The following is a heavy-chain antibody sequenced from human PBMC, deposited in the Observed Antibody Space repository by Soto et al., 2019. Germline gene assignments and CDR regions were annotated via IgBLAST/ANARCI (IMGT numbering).Heavy chain of an antibody. J-gene: IGHJ6*02. CDR1: GYTFSMSG. V-gene: IGHV1-18*01. CDR2: ISGYNGNT. Sequence: QVQLVQSGAEVKKPGASVKVSCKSSGYTFSMSGISWVRQAPGQGLEWMGWISGYNGNTNYEQKFQDIVTMTTDKTTNTAYMELRSLMSDEAALYYCAREGPRPYYYYGMDVWGQGTTVTVSS. CDR3: AREGPRPYYYYGMDV.